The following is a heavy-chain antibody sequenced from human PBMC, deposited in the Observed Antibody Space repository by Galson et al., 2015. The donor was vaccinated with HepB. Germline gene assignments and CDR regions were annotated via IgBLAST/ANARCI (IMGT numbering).Heavy chain of an antibody. J-gene: IGHJ6*02. CDR2: IPGSLSPI. D-gene: IGHD1-26*01. CDR1: GFSFSDYS. Sequence: SLRLSCAASGFSFSDYSINWVRQAPGRGLEWVSYIPGSLSPIYYADSVKGRFTISRDNAKNSVYLQMNSLRNEDTAVYYCARVGHSKYAMDVWGQGTTVTVSS. CDR3: ARVGHSKYAMDV. V-gene: IGHV3-48*02.